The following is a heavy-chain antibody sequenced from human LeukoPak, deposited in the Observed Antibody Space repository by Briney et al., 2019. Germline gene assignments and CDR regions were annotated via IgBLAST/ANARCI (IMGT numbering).Heavy chain of an antibody. D-gene: IGHD3-10*01. CDR1: GYTFTGYY. J-gene: IGHJ3*02. CDR3: ARDRRSHYYGSGTYYPDAFDI. Sequence: ASVKVSCKASGYTFTGYYMHWVRQAPGQGLEWMGWINPDSGGTNYAQKFQGWVTMTRDTSISTAYMELSRLRSDDTAVYYCARDRRSHYYGSGTYYPDAFDIWGQGTMVTVSS. CDR2: INPDSGGT. V-gene: IGHV1-2*04.